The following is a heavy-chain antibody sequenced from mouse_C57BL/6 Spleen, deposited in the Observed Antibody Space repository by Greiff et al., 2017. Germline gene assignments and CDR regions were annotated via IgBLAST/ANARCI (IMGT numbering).Heavy chain of an antibody. Sequence: QVHVKQPGAELVRPGSSVKLSCKASGYTFTSYWMHWVKQRPIQGLEWIGNIDPSDSETHYNQKFKDKATLTVDKSSSTAYMQLSSLTSEDSAVYYCAREGIYYGSSYGGYFDVWGTGTTVTVSS. CDR1: GYTFTSYW. V-gene: IGHV1-52*01. CDR3: AREGIYYGSSYGGYFDV. CDR2: IDPSDSET. J-gene: IGHJ1*03. D-gene: IGHD1-1*01.